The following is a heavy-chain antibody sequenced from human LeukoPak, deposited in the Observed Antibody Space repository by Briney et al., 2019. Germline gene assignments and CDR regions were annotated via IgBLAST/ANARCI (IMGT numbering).Heavy chain of an antibody. V-gene: IGHV3-11*04. CDR3: ATVQFLEWLPD. CDR1: GFTFSDYY. D-gene: IGHD3-3*01. CDR2: ISSSGSTI. J-gene: IGHJ4*02. Sequence: GGSLRLSCAASGFTFSDYYMSWIRQAPGKGLEWVSYISSSGSTIYYADSVKGRFTISRDNAKNSLYLQMNSLRAEDTAVYYCATVQFLEWLPDWGQGILVTVSP.